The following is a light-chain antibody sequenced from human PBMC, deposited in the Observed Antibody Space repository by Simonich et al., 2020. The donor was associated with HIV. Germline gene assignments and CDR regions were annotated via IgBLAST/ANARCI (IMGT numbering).Light chain of an antibody. CDR3: QSYDSSNVV. CDR2: EDN. CDR1: NGSIASNY. Sequence: NFMLTQPPSVSESPGNTVTISCTRSNGSIASNYVQWYQQHPGSSPTTVIYEDNQRPSGVPDRFSGSIDSSSNSASLTISGLKTEDEADYYCQSYDSSNVVFGGGTKLTVL. V-gene: IGLV6-57*01. J-gene: IGLJ2*01.